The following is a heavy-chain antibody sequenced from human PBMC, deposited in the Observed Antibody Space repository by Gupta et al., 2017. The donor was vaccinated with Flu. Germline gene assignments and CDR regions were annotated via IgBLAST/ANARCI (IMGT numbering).Heavy chain of an antibody. CDR2: ISSSGSTI. CDR3: ARVPIVVVTIYRTMEYPPDY. J-gene: IGHJ4*02. D-gene: IGHD3-22*01. CDR1: GFTFSDYY. Sequence: QVQLVESGGGLVKPGGSLRLSCAASGFTFSDYYMSWIRQAPGKGLEWVSYISSSGSTIYYADSVKGRFTISRDNAKNSLYLQMNSLRAEDTAVYYCARVPIVVVTIYRTMEYPPDYWGQGTLVTVSA. V-gene: IGHV3-11*01.